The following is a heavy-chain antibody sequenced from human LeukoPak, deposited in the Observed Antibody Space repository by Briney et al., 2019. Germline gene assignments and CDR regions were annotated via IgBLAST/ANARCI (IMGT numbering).Heavy chain of an antibody. CDR3: GTVHRYNWFDP. Sequence: GGSLRLSCTASGFRFSTYWMSWVSQAPGKGLEWVAKIKQEGNEKDYVDSVKGRFTISRDNAEQSLYLQMNSLRADDMAVYYCGTVHRYNWFDPWGQGTLVTVSS. CDR2: IKQEGNEK. D-gene: IGHD1/OR15-1a*01. CDR1: GFRFSTYW. J-gene: IGHJ5*02. V-gene: IGHV3-7*01.